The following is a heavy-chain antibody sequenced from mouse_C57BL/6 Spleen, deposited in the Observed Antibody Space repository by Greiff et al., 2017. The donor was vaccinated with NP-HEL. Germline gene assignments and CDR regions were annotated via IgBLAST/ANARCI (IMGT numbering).Heavy chain of an antibody. D-gene: IGHD1-1*01. CDR2: INYDGSST. Sequence: DVHLVESEGGLVQPGSSMKLSCTASGFTFSDYYMAWVRQVPEKGLEWVANINYDGSSTYYLDSLKSRFIISRDNAKNILYLQMSSLKSEDTATYYCARKQNYYGLFDYWGQGTTLTVSS. CDR3: ARKQNYYGLFDY. V-gene: IGHV5-16*01. CDR1: GFTFSDYY. J-gene: IGHJ2*01.